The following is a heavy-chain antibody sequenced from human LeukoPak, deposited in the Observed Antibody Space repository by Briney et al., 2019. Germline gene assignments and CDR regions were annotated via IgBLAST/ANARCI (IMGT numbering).Heavy chain of an antibody. CDR3: AKNHIVVVTAPPYFDY. D-gene: IGHD2-21*02. V-gene: IGHV3-7*03. CDR1: GFTFSNFW. CDR2: IKQDETEK. J-gene: IGHJ4*02. Sequence: GGSLRLSCTASGFTFSNFWMGWVRQAPGKGLEWVANIKQDETEKFYLGSVKGRFTISRDNAKNSLYLQMNSLRAEDTAVYYCAKNHIVVVTAPPYFDYWGQGTLVTVSS.